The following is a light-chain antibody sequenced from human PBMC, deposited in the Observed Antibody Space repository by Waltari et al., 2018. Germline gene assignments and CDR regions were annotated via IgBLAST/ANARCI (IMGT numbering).Light chain of an antibody. J-gene: IGLJ2*01. CDR3: FSTDSSGNHRV. CDR1: ALPKRY. CDR2: EAT. V-gene: IGLV3-10*01. Sequence: SYELTQPPSVSVSPGETARITCSGDALPKRYAYWYQQKSGQAPVLVIDEATNRPSGIAGGFSGSTSGTVATLTITGAQVEDEADYYCFSTDSSGNHRVFGGGTKLTVL.